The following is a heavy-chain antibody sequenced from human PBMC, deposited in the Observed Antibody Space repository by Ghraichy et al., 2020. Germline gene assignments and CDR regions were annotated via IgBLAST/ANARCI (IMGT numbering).Heavy chain of an antibody. V-gene: IGHV3-33*01. CDR1: GFTFSSYG. Sequence: GESLNISCAASGFTFSSYGMHWVRQAPGKGLEWVAVIWYDGSNKYYADSVKGRFTISRDNSKNTLYLQMNSLRAEDTAVYYCARAHSPSGSYGMDVWGQGTTVTVSS. CDR3: ARAHSPSGSYGMDV. J-gene: IGHJ6*02. D-gene: IGHD3-10*01. CDR2: IWYDGSNK.